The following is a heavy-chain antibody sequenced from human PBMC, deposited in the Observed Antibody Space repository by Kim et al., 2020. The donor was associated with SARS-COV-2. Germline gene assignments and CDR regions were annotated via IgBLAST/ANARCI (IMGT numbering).Heavy chain of an antibody. V-gene: IGHV3-20*01. Sequence: GGSLRLSCAASGFTFDDYGMSWVRQAPGKGLEWVSGINWNGGSTGYADSVKGRFTISRDNAKNSLYLQMNSLRAEDTALYHCARAPGGNWGWPPGWFDPWGQGTLVTVSS. J-gene: IGHJ5*02. CDR1: GFTFDDYG. D-gene: IGHD1-26*01. CDR2: INWNGGST. CDR3: ARAPGGNWGWPPGWFDP.